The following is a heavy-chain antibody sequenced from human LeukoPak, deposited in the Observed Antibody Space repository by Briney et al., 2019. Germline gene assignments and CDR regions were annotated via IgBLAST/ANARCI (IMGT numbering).Heavy chain of an antibody. CDR2: INPNSGGT. D-gene: IGHD2-15*01. J-gene: IGHJ4*02. CDR3: ARAGPYCSGGSCSDYFDY. Sequence: ASVKVSCKASGYTFTGYYMHWVRQAPGQGLEWMGWINPNSGGTNYAQKFQGWVTMTRDASISTAYMELSRLRSDDTAVYYCARAGPYCSGGSCSDYFDYWGQGTLVTVSS. CDR1: GYTFTGYY. V-gene: IGHV1-2*04.